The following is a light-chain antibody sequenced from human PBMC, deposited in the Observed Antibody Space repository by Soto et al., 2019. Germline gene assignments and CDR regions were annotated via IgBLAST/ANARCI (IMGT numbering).Light chain of an antibody. CDR2: AAS. V-gene: IGKV1-27*01. CDR3: QKYNSAPLT. J-gene: IGKJ4*01. CDR1: QGISIY. Sequence: IQMTQSQSSLPAPVGDRVTITCRASQGISIYLAGYQQKPGKVPKPLIYAASTLQSGVPSRFSGSGSGTDFTLTISSLQPEDVATYYCQKYNSAPLTFGGGTKVEIK.